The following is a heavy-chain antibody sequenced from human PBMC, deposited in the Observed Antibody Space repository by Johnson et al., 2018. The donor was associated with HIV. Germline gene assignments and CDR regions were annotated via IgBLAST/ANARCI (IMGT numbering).Heavy chain of an antibody. Sequence: VQLVESGGGVVRPGGSLRLSCAASGFTVSSNYMSWVRQAPGKGLEWVSVIYSGGSTYYADSVKGRFTISRDNSKNTLYLQMNSLRAEDTAVYYCASTNIAAPTGSDAFDIWGQGTMVTVSS. CDR2: IYSGGST. CDR1: GFTVSSNY. V-gene: IGHV3-66*02. CDR3: ASTNIAAPTGSDAFDI. J-gene: IGHJ3*02. D-gene: IGHD6-13*01.